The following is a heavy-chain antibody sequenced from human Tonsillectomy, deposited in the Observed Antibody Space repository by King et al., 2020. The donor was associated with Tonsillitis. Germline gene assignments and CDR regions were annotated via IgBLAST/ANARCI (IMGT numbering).Heavy chain of an antibody. Sequence: QLVQSGAEVKKPGASVKVSCKPSGYTFTDYYIQWVRQAPGQGPEWMGWINPDSGTTDYAQKFQGRVTMTRDTSITTAYMELSRLRSDDTAVYYCARRYYDGSGYYYHFFQHWGQGTLVTVSS. V-gene: IGHV1-2*02. CDR1: GYTFTDYY. CDR3: ARRYYDGSGYYYHFFQH. D-gene: IGHD3-22*01. CDR2: INPDSGTT. J-gene: IGHJ1*01.